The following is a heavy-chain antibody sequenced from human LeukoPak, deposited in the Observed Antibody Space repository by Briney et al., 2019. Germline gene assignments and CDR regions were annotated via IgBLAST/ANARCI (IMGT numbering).Heavy chain of an antibody. V-gene: IGHV5-51*01. CDR2: IYPGDSDT. CDR1: GYSFSNYW. Sequence: GESLKISCKGSGYSFSNYWIGWVRQMPGKGLEWMGIIYPGDSDTRYSPSLEGQVTISADKSISTAYLQWSSLKASDTAMYYCARPSGDGYNYLDYWGQGTLVTVSS. J-gene: IGHJ4*02. CDR3: ARPSGDGYNYLDY. D-gene: IGHD5-24*01.